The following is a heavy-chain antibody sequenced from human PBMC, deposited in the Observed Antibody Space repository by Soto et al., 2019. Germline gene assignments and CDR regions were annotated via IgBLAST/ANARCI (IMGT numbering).Heavy chain of an antibody. J-gene: IGHJ4*02. D-gene: IGHD1-26*01. V-gene: IGHV4-4*02. CDR3: ARERGAGTYQGFDF. CDR1: GGSISSNNW. Sequence: QVQLQESGPGLVKPSGTLSLTCAVFGGSISSNNWWHWVRQPPGKGLKWIGEIYHSGGTNYSPSLKSRVTMSVDKAKSHSSLSLSSMTAADTAVYYCARERGAGTYQGFDFWGQGTLVTVSS. CDR2: IYHSGGT.